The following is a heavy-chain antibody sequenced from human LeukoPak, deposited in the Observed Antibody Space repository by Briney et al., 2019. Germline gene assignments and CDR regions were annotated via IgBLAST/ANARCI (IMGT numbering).Heavy chain of an antibody. D-gene: IGHD3-22*01. CDR1: GFTFSSYW. CDR2: IKQDGREK. Sequence: GGSLRLSCAASGFTFSSYWMSWVRQAPGKGLEWVANIKQDGREKYYVDSVKGRFTISRDNAKNSLYLQMNSLRAEDTVVYYCAGGYYDTYLFDYWGQGTLVTVSS. CDR3: AGGYYDTYLFDY. J-gene: IGHJ4*02. V-gene: IGHV3-7*04.